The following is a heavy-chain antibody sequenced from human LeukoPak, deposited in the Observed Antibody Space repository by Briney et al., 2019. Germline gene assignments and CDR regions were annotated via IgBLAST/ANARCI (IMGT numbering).Heavy chain of an antibody. CDR1: GFTFSSYN. CDR3: ARDPYSGGYGNYYYYYMDV. V-gene: IGHV3-21*01. CDR2: ITSSSSHI. J-gene: IGHJ6*03. Sequence: GGSLRLSCAASGFTFSSYNMNWVRQAPGKGLEWVSSITSSSSHIYYADSVKGRFTISRDNARNSLYLQMNSLRAEDTAVYYCARDPYSGGYGNYYYYYMDVWGKGTTVTISS. D-gene: IGHD1-26*01.